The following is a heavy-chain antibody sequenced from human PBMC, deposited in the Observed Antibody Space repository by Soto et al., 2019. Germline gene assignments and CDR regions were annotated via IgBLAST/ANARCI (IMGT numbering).Heavy chain of an antibody. V-gene: IGHV3-11*05. D-gene: IGHD5-18*01. Sequence: QVQLVESGGGLVKPGGSLRLSCAASGFTFSDYYMSWIRQAPGKGLEWVSYISSSSSYTNYADSVKGRFTISRDNAKNSLYLQMNSLRAEDTAVYYCARVTPDTSYYGMDVWGQGTTVTVSS. CDR2: ISSSSSYT. J-gene: IGHJ6*02. CDR3: ARVTPDTSYYGMDV. CDR1: GFTFSDYY.